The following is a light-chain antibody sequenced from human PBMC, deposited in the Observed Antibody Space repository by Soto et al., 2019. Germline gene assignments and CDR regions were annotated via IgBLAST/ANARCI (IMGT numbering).Light chain of an antibody. CDR1: RGDVGGYNY. Sequence: QSALTQPASVSGSPGQSITISCTGTRGDVGGYNYVSWYQQHPGKAPKLMIYEVSDRPSGVSDRFSGSKSGNTASLTISGLQAEDEADYYCSSNIGSSTTYVFGTGTKLTVL. J-gene: IGLJ1*01. CDR2: EVS. CDR3: SSNIGSSTTYV. V-gene: IGLV2-14*01.